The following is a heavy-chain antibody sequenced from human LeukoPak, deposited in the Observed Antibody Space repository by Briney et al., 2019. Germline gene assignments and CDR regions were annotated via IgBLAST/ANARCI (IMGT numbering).Heavy chain of an antibody. D-gene: IGHD3-10*01. J-gene: IGHJ6*02. CDR1: GGTFSSYA. V-gene: IGHV1-69*13. CDR3: ARDPGPSYYGSGSPQPTYYGMDV. Sequence: SVKVSCKASGGTFSSYAISWVRQAPGQGLEWMGGIIPIFGTANYAQKFQGRVTITADESTSTAYMELSSLRSEDTAVYYCARDPGPSYYGSGSPQPTYYGMDVWGQGTTVTVSS. CDR2: IIPIFGTA.